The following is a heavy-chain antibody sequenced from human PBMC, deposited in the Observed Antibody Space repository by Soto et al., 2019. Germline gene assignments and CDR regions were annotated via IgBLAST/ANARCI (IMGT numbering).Heavy chain of an antibody. Sequence: QVQLVESGGGVVQPGRSLRLSCAASGFTFSSYDMHWVRQAPGKGLEWVAIISYDGSNKYYSDSVKGRFTISRDNSKNTLYLQMNSLRAEDTAVYYCAKERLAVAGGDYWSQGTLVTVSS. V-gene: IGHV3-30*18. CDR2: ISYDGSNK. CDR1: GFTFSSYD. CDR3: AKERLAVAGGDY. D-gene: IGHD6-19*01. J-gene: IGHJ4*02.